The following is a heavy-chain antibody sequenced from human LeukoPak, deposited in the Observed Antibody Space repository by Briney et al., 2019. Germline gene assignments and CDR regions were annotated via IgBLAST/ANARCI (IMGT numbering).Heavy chain of an antibody. CDR2: IRYDGTNK. CDR3: ARDRNSSGWYPFAYYYYYYMDV. J-gene: IGHJ6*03. D-gene: IGHD6-19*01. CDR1: GFTFGNYG. V-gene: IGHV3-30*02. Sequence: GGSLRLSCAASGFTFGNYGMHWVRQAPGKGLEWVAFIRYDGTNKYYADSVKGRFTISRDNSKNTLYLQMNSLRAEDTAVYYCARDRNSSGWYPFAYYYYYYMDVWGKGTTVTVSS.